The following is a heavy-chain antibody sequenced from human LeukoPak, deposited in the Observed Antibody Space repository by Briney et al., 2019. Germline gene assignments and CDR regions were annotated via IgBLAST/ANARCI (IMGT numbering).Heavy chain of an antibody. CDR3: ANILYSRSHIDS. V-gene: IGHV3-30*02. CDR2: IRYDGRNK. D-gene: IGHD1-26*01. J-gene: IGHJ4*02. Sequence: VGSLRLSCGASAFTFRIYGMHWVRQAPGKGLEWVAFIRYDGRNKYYADSVKGRFTISRDNSKNTLYLQMNSLRAEDTAVYYCANILYSRSHIDSWGEGTLVTVSS. CDR1: AFTFRIYG.